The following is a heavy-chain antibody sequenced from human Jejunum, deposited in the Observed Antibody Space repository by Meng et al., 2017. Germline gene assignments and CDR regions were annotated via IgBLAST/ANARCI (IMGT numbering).Heavy chain of an antibody. Sequence: EVQLVESGGGLVQPGGSLRLSCAASGFTFSNYWMHWVRQAPGKGLVWVSRINNDGSTTNYADSVKGRFSISRDNAKNTVYLQMNSLRAEDTAVYYCARETGGNYNFDYWGQGTLVTVSS. V-gene: IGHV3-74*01. CDR1: GFTFSNYW. CDR3: ARETGGNYNFDY. J-gene: IGHJ4*02. CDR2: INNDGSTT. D-gene: IGHD1-7*01.